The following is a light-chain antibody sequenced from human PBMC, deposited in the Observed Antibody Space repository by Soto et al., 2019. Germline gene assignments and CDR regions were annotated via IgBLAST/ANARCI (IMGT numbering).Light chain of an antibody. CDR1: QSVSSSY. Sequence: EIVLTQSPGTLSLSPGERATLSCRASQSVSSSYLAWYQQKPGQAPRLLIYGASSRATGIPDRFSGSGSGTDFTLTISRLEPEDFAVYYCQQYGISSGTFGQGTKV. J-gene: IGKJ1*01. CDR2: GAS. CDR3: QQYGISSGT. V-gene: IGKV3-20*01.